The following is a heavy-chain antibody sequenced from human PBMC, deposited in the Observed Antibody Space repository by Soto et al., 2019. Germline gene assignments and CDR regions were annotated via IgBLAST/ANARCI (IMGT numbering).Heavy chain of an antibody. D-gene: IGHD4-4*01. CDR1: GYTFTSYA. CDR3: ARGTTVTTTPTYYYMDV. J-gene: IGHJ6*03. CDR2: ISPYNGNT. Sequence: ASVKVSCKTSGYTFTSYAISWVRQAPGQGLEWMGWISPYNGNTNYAQNLQGRVTMTTDTSTTTAYMELRSLRSDDTAVYYCARGTTVTTTPTYYYMDVWGKGTTVTVSS. V-gene: IGHV1-18*01.